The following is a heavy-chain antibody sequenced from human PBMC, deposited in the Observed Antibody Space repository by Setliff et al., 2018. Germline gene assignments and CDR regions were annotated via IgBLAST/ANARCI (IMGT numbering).Heavy chain of an antibody. D-gene: IGHD2-8*01. CDR3: ARGAAYCTNGVCDRNNFDY. CDR2: ISAYNGNT. CDR1: GYTFTSYG. Sequence: GASVKVSCKASGYTFTSYGISWVRQAPGQGLEWMGWISAYNGNTNYAQKLQGRVTMTTDTSTSTVYMELRSLRSDDTAVYYCARGAAYCTNGVCDRNNFDYWGQGTLVTVSS. V-gene: IGHV1-18*01. J-gene: IGHJ4*02.